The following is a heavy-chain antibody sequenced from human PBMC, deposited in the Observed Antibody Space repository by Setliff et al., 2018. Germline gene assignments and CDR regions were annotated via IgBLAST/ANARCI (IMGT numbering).Heavy chain of an antibody. J-gene: IGHJ3*01. CDR3: ARSDHLVVDGFDV. CDR2: INPNSGGT. CDR1: GYTFTGYY. Sequence: ASVKVSCKASGYTFTGYYMHWVRQAPGQGLEWMGWINPNSGGTNCAQKFQGWVSMTRDTSITTAYMELSRLTSDDMAVYFCARSDHLVVDGFDVWGQGTMVTVSS. V-gene: IGHV1-2*04. D-gene: IGHD3-16*01.